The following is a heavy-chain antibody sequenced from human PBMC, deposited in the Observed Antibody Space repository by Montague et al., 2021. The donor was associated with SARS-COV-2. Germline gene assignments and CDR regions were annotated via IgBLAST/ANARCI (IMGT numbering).Heavy chain of an antibody. CDR2: INHSGTT. V-gene: IGHV4-34*01. CDR1: DGSISNFY. J-gene: IGHJ6*03. Sequence: SETLSLTCAVFDGSISNFYWCWIRQRPGKGMEWIGEINHSGTTYTNSYPTSRVTISVDTYRNKFYLKLNSVTAADAAAYYCACGDDNGSGYLDVWGKGTTVTVSS. CDR3: ACGDDNGSGYLDV. D-gene: IGHD1-26*01.